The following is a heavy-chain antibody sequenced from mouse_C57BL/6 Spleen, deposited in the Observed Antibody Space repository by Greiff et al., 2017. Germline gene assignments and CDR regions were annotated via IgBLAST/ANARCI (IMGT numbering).Heavy chain of an antibody. V-gene: IGHV1-69*01. CDR1: GYTFTSYW. Sequence: VQLQQSGPELVKPGASVKISCKASGYTFTSYWMHWVKQRPGQGLEWIGEIDPSDSYTNYNQKFKGKSTLTVDKSSSTAYMQLSSLTSEDSAVYYCARYYGSSYWYFDVWGTGTTVTVSS. CDR2: IDPSDSYT. D-gene: IGHD1-1*01. CDR3: ARYYGSSYWYFDV. J-gene: IGHJ1*03.